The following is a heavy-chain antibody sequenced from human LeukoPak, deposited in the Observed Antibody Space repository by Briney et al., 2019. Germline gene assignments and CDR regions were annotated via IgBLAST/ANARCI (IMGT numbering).Heavy chain of an antibody. CDR3: ARLATGGATKGWFDP. D-gene: IGHD1-26*01. J-gene: IGHJ5*02. V-gene: IGHV3-7*01. CDR2: IKQDGSEK. CDR1: GFTFSSYW. Sequence: PGGSLRLSCAASGFTFSSYWMSWVRQAPGKGLEWVANIKQDGSEKYYVDSVKGRFTISRDNAKNSLYLLMNSLRAEDTAVYYCARLATGGATKGWFDPWGQGTLVTVSS.